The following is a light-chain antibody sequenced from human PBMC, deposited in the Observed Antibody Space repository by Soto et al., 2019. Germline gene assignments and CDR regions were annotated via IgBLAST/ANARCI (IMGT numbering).Light chain of an antibody. V-gene: IGKV3-20*01. CDR3: QQYDSSPVT. Sequence: ENVLTQSPGTLSLSPGERATLSCRATHIFINSYLAWYQQKPGQEPRILIFGASNRATGSPDRFSGSGSETEVILTISRLEPEDFAVDYCQQYDSSPVTFGQGTKVDIK. CDR2: GAS. J-gene: IGKJ1*01. CDR1: HIFINSY.